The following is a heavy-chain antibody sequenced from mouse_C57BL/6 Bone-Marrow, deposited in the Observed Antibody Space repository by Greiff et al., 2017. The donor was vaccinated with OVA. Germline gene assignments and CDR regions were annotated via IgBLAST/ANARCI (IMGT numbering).Heavy chain of an antibody. Sequence: VNVVESGPGLVAPSQSLSITCTASGFSLTSYGVDWVRQPPGKGLEWLGVIWGGGCRNYYSDLMSGLSIRNDNSTSNVLLKMNSLQTDDTAMYYSAKRDTTVGRGFAYWGQGTLVTVSA. CDR3: AKRDTTVGRGFAY. CDR1: GFSLTSYG. J-gene: IGHJ3*01. V-gene: IGHV2-9*01. D-gene: IGHD1-1*01. CDR2: IWGGGCR.